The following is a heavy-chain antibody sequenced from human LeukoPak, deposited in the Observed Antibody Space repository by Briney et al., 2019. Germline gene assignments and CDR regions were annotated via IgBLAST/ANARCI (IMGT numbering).Heavy chain of an antibody. CDR3: TTQAYYYGSGTLLMDV. J-gene: IGHJ6*04. CDR2: IRSKAYGGTT. D-gene: IGHD3-10*01. Sequence: PGGSLRLSCSAYGFTFGDYAMSWVRQAPGKGLEWVGFIRSKAYGGTTEYAASVKGRFTISRDDSKSIAYLQMNSLKTEDTAVYYCTTQAYYYGSGTLLMDVWGKGTTVTISS. V-gene: IGHV3-49*04. CDR1: GFTFGDYA.